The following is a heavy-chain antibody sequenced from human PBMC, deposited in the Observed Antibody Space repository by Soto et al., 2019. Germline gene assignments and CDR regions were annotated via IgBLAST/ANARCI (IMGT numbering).Heavy chain of an antibody. CDR2: IWYDGSNK. CDR1: GFTFSSYG. CDR3: ARTEMGATHLYYCGMDV. J-gene: IGHJ6*02. V-gene: IGHV3-33*01. Sequence: QSGGSLRLSCAASGFTFSSYGMHWVRQAPGKGLEWGAVIWYDGSNKYYADSVKGRFTISRDNSKNTLYLQMNSLRAEDTAVYYCARTEMGATHLYYCGMDVWGQGTTVTVS. D-gene: IGHD1-26*01.